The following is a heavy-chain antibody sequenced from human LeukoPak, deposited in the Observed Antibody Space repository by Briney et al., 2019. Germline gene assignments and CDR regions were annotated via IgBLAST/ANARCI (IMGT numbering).Heavy chain of an antibody. Sequence: SETLSLTCTVSGGSISSGSYYWTWIRQSPGKGLEWIGRIYSSGSTNYNPSLKSRVTISVDTSKNQFSLKLSSVTAADTAVYYCARVDSSSWYRFDYWGQGTLVTVSS. CDR3: ARVDSSSWYRFDY. V-gene: IGHV4-61*02. CDR2: IYSSGST. D-gene: IGHD6-13*01. CDR1: GGSISSGSYY. J-gene: IGHJ4*02.